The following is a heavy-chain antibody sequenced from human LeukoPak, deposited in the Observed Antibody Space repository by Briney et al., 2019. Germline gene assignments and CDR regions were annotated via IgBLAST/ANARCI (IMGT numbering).Heavy chain of an antibody. Sequence: ASVKVSCKASGYTFTSYYMHWVRQAPGQGLEWMGIINPSGGSTSYAQKFQGRVTMTSDTSTSTVYMELSSLGPEDTAVYYCAKGIAVAGPSTAPFDSWGQGTLVTVSS. V-gene: IGHV1-46*01. J-gene: IGHJ4*02. CDR1: GYTFTSYY. CDR3: AKGIAVAGPSTAPFDS. CDR2: INPSGGST. D-gene: IGHD6-19*01.